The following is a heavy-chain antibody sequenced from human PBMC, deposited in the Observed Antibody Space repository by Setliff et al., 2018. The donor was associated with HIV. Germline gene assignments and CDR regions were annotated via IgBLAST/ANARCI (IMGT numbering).Heavy chain of an antibody. D-gene: IGHD3-10*01. CDR1: GDTFNNCA. Sequence: SVKVSCKASGDTFNNCAVTWVRQAPGQGLEWMGGIIPIFGTANYAQKFQGRVTITTDESTSTAYMELSSLRSEDTAVYYCARSPTTMVRGVIIKVKYFDLWGRGTLVTVSS. CDR3: ARSPTTMVRGVIIKVKYFDL. CDR2: IIPIFGTA. V-gene: IGHV1-69*05. J-gene: IGHJ2*01.